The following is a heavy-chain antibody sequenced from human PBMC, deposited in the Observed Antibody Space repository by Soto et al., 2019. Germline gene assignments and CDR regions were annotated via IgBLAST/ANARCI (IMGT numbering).Heavy chain of an antibody. D-gene: IGHD3-9*01. J-gene: IGHJ4*02. V-gene: IGHV2-26*01. CDR3: ARIPVGRYFDWLAPDY. CDR2: IFSNDEK. CDR1: GFSLSNARMG. Sequence: QVTLKESGPVLVKPTETLTLTCTVSGFSLSNARMGVSWIRQPPGKALEWLAHIFSNDEKSYSTSLKSRLTISKDTSKSQVVLTMPNMDPVDTATYYCARIPVGRYFDWLAPDYWGQGTLVTVSS.